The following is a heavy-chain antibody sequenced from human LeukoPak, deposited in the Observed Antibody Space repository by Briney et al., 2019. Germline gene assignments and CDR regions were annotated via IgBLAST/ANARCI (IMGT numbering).Heavy chain of an antibody. J-gene: IGHJ4*02. CDR3: ARARGGRITIFGVVITPDY. V-gene: IGHV4-39*01. Sequence: SETLSLTCTVSGGSISSSSYYWGWIRQPPGKGLEWIVSIYYSGSTYYNPSLKSRVTISVDTSKNQFSLKLPSVTAADTAVYYCARARGGRITIFGVVITPDYWGQGTLVTVSS. CDR2: IYYSGST. D-gene: IGHD3-3*01. CDR1: GGSISSSSYY.